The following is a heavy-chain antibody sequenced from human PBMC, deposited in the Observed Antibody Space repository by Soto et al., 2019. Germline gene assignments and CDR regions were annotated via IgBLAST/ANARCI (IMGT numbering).Heavy chain of an antibody. CDR1: GFTFSSYW. D-gene: IGHD3-10*01. CDR3: ACFFMFRGVIKRGGIHYYGMDV. CDR2: IKQDGSEK. V-gene: IGHV3-7*01. J-gene: IGHJ6*02. Sequence: GGSLRLSCAASGFTFSSYWMSWVRQAPGKGLEWVANIKQDGSEKYYVDSVKGRFTISRDNAKNSLYLQMNSLRAEDTAVYYCACFFMFRGVIKRGGIHYYGMDVWGQGTTVTVSS.